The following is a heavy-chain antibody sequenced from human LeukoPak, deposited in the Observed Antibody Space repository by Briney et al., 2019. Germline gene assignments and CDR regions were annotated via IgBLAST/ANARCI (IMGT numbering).Heavy chain of an antibody. J-gene: IGHJ4*02. V-gene: IGHV3-49*03. D-gene: IGHD1-1*01. CDR3: SRDPTTLARGYFDY. CDR2: IRSKAHGGTA. CDR1: GFTFSDYA. Sequence: GGSLRLSCTASGFTFSDYAMSWFRQAPGKGLDWVGFIRSKAHGGTAEYAASVKHRFTISRDDSKSIAYLQMNSLKIEDTAVYYCSRDPTTLARGYFDYWGQGTLVTVSS.